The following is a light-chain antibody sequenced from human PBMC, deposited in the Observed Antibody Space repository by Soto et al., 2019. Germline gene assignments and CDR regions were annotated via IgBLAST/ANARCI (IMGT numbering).Light chain of an antibody. J-gene: IGKJ1*01. CDR1: QSVNIY. CDR2: DAS. V-gene: IGKV3-11*01. Sequence: EIVLTQSPATLSLSPGERATLSCRASQSVNIYLAWYQQKPGQAPRLLIYDASNRATGIPARFSGSGSGTDFTLTISSLEPEDFAVYYCQQYGSSPQWTFGQGTKVHI. CDR3: QQYGSSPQWT.